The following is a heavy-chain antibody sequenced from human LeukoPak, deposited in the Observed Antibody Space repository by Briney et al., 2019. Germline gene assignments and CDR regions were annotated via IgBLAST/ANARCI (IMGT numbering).Heavy chain of an antibody. J-gene: IGHJ4*02. CDR1: GFTFSSYE. V-gene: IGHV3-48*03. CDR3: ARHLSYGSGSYYNFGY. Sequence: GGSLRLSCAASGFTFSSYEMNWVRQAPGKGLEWVSYISSSGTTIYYADSVKGRFTISRDNAKDSLYLQMNSLGAEDTAVYYCARHLSYGSGSYYNFGYWGQGTLVTVSS. CDR2: ISSSGTTI. D-gene: IGHD3-10*01.